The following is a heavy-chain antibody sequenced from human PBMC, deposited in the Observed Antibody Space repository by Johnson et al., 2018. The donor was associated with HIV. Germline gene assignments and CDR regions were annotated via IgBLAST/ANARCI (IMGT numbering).Heavy chain of an antibody. V-gene: IGHV3-30*03. CDR3: ARGLGSRSAFDI. J-gene: IGHJ3*02. Sequence: HVQLVESGGGVLQPGRSLRLSCAASGFTFSSYGMHWVRQAPGKGLECVAVISYDGSNKYYADSVKGRFTISRDNSKNTLYLQMNSLRAEDMAVYYCARGLGSRSAFDIWGQGTMVTVSS. CDR1: GFTFSSYG. D-gene: IGHD2-2*01. CDR2: ISYDGSNK.